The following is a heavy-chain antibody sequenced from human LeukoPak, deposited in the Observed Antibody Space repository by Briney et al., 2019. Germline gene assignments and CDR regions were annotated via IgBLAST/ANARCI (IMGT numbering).Heavy chain of an antibody. CDR3: ARTVVPASYGAFDV. CDR2: INHSGST. J-gene: IGHJ3*01. Sequence: SETLSLTCAVYSGSFSGYYWSWMRQPPGKGLEWIGEINHSGSTNYNPSLQSRVTISVDTSKNQFSLELSSVTAADTAVYYCARTVVPASYGAFDVWGQGTMVTVSS. CDR1: SGSFSGYY. V-gene: IGHV4-34*01. D-gene: IGHD2-2*01.